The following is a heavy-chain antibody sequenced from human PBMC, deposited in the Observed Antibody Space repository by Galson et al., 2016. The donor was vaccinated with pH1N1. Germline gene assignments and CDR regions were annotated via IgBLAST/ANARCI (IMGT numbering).Heavy chain of an antibody. Sequence: SLRLSCAASGFTLSAYYMGWIRQAPGKGLEWISYISANGDTKHYAESVKGRFTVSRDNPENLLYLEMNSLRGDDTAVYFCARVGAMLTSYYHGMYAWGQGTTVVVSS. CDR1: GFTLSAYY. CDR3: ARVGAMLTSYYHGMYA. J-gene: IGHJ6*02. V-gene: IGHV3-11*01. D-gene: IGHD3-10*01. CDR2: ISANGDTK.